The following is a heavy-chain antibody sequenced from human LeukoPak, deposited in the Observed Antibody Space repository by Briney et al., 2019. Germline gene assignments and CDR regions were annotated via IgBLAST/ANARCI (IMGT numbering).Heavy chain of an antibody. Sequence: ASVKVSCKASGYTLNKFGMSWVRQAPGQGLEWLGWINTYNGNTKIGEKFQGRVTMTTDTSTSTVYMELTSLRTDDTAVYFCARDTPQHLKRFDYWGQGTLVTVSS. D-gene: IGHD6-13*01. CDR3: ARDTPQHLKRFDY. CDR1: GYTLNKFG. J-gene: IGHJ4*02. V-gene: IGHV1-18*01. CDR2: INTYNGNT.